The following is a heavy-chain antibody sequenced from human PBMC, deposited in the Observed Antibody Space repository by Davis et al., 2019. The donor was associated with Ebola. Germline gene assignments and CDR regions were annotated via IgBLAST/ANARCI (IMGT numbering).Heavy chain of an antibody. CDR3: SRHNDY. V-gene: IGHV3-48*02. Sequence: GSLRLSCVASGFTFNTYAMNWVRQAPGKGPEWVSYISGDSRTIDYAGSVKGRFTVSRDNAKNSLYLQMNSLRDEERALYYLSRHNDYGGQGTLVTVS. D-gene: IGHD6-25*01. J-gene: IGHJ4*02. CDR1: GFTFNTYA. CDR2: ISGDSRTI.